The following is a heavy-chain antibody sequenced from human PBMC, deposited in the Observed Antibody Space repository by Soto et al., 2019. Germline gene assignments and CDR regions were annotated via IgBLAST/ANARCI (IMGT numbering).Heavy chain of an antibody. J-gene: IGHJ4*02. CDR2: IYPSDSDT. CDR3: ARPIRALSTTDFTY. V-gene: IGHV5-51*01. D-gene: IGHD3-22*01. CDR1: GYHFTNYW. Sequence: PGESLKISCKGSGYHFTNYWIGWVRQVPGKGLEWMGFIYPSDSDTRYSPSFQGQVTISADKSISTAYLQWSSLKASDTAMYYCARPIRALSTTDFTYWGRGTLLTVSS.